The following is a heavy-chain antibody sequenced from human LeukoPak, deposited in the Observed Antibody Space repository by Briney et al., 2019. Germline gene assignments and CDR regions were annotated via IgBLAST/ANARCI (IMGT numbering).Heavy chain of an antibody. J-gene: IGHJ3*02. CDR1: GGSFSGYY. V-gene: IGHV4-34*01. Sequence: SETLSHTCAVYGGSFSGYYWSWIRQPPGKGLEWIGEINHSGSTNYNPSLKSRVTISVDTSKNQFSLKLSSVTAADTAVYYCARENYYDSSGYPDAFDIWGQGTMVTVSS. CDR2: INHSGST. D-gene: IGHD3-22*01. CDR3: ARENYYDSSGYPDAFDI.